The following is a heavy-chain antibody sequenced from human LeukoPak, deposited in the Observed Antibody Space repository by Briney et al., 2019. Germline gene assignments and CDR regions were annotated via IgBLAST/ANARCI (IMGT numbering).Heavy chain of an antibody. CDR3: ARDLGQYYDTSDNWFDP. CDR2: IRYDGSNK. J-gene: IGHJ5*02. CDR1: GFTFSSYG. Sequence: GGSLRLSCAASGFTFSSYGMHWVRQAPGKGLEWVAFIRYDGSNKYYADSVKCRFTISRDNSKNTLNLQMNSLRAEDTAVYYCARDLGQYYDTSDNWFDPWGQGTLVTVSS. V-gene: IGHV3-30*02. D-gene: IGHD3-22*01.